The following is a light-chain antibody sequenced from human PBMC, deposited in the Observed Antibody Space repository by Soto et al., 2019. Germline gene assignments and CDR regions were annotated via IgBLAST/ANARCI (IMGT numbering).Light chain of an antibody. J-gene: IGKJ3*01. CDR3: QQPFT. V-gene: IGKV3-11*01. Sequence: EIVLTQSPATLSLSPGERATLSCRASQSVSSYLAWYQQKPGQAPRLLIYDASNRATGIPARFSGSGSGTDFTLTISSLEPEDFAVYSCQQPFTFGPGTKVDIK. CDR2: DAS. CDR1: QSVSSY.